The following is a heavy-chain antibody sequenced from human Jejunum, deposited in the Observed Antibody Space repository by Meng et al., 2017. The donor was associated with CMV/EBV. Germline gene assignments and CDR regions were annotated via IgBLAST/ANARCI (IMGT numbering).Heavy chain of an antibody. Sequence: ISTYYWSWIRQSPGNGLEWIGYIHNSGSTQYTPSLKSRVTMSIDTSKNQFSLKLRSVTAADTAVYYCARDNLLYYDLSDGYFDYWGQGMRVTVSS. J-gene: IGHJ4*02. D-gene: IGHD3-16*01. CDR2: IHNSGST. CDR1: ISTYY. CDR3: ARDNLLYYDLSDGYFDY. V-gene: IGHV4-59*01.